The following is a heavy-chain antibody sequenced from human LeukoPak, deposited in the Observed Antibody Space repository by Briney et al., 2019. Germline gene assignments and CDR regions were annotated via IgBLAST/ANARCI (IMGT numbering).Heavy chain of an antibody. V-gene: IGHV1-8*03. Sequence: ASVKVSCKASGYTFTSYDINWVRQATGQGLEWMGWMNPNSGNTGYAQKFQGRVTITRNTSMSTAYMELTSLRSEDTAVYYCARARSGSYLKGGDYWGQGTLVTVSS. D-gene: IGHD1-26*01. CDR1: GYTFTSYD. CDR2: MNPNSGNT. J-gene: IGHJ4*02. CDR3: ARARSGSYLKGGDY.